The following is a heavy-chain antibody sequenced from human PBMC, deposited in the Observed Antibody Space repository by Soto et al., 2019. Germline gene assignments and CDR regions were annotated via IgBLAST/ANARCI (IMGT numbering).Heavy chain of an antibody. CDR3: ATISNWNDVDFDY. D-gene: IGHD1-20*01. Sequence: EVQLVESGGGLVQPGGSLRLSCAASGFTFSSYWMSWVRQAPGKGLEWVANIKQDGSEKYYVDSMKGRFTISRDNAKNSLYLQMNSLRAEDTAVYYCATISNWNDVDFDYWGQGTLVTVSS. J-gene: IGHJ4*02. CDR1: GFTFSSYW. V-gene: IGHV3-7*01. CDR2: IKQDGSEK.